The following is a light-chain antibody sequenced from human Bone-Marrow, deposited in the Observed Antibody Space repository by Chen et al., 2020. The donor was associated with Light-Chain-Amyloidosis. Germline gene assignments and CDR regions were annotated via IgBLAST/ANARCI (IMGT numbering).Light chain of an antibody. J-gene: IGLJ3*02. CDR2: DDS. Sequence: SYVLTQPSSVSVAPGQTATIACGGNNIGSTSVHWYQQTPGQAPLLVVYDDSARPSGIPGLLSGSNSGNTATLTISRVEAGDEADYYCQGWDRSSDRPVFGGGTKLTVL. CDR1: NIGSTS. V-gene: IGLV3-21*02. CDR3: QGWDRSSDRPV.